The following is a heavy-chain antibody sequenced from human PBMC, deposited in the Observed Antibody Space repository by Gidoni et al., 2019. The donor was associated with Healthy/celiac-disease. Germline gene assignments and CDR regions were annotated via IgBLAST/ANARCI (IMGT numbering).Heavy chain of an antibody. CDR1: GGSISSSSYY. D-gene: IGHD3-22*01. Sequence: QLQLQESGPGLVKPSETLSLTCTVSGGSISSSSYYWGWIRQPPGKGLEWIGSIYYSGSTYYNPSLKSRDTISVDTSKNQFSLKLSSVTAADTAVYYCAREITMIVGAWGQGTLVTVSS. CDR2: IYYSGST. J-gene: IGHJ4*02. V-gene: IGHV4-39*01. CDR3: AREITMIVGA.